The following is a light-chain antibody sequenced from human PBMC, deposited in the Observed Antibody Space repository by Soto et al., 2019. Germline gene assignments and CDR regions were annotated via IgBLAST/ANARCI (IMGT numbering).Light chain of an antibody. CDR3: QEYYSYPHA. V-gene: IGKV1-8*01. CDR1: QGISSY. CDR2: AAS. Sequence: AIRMTQSPSSFSASTGDRVTITCRASQGISSYLAWYQQKPGKAPKLLIYAASTLQSGVPSRFSRSGSGTDFTLTISSLQSEDFATYYCQEYYSYPHAFGQGTKVYIK. J-gene: IGKJ1*01.